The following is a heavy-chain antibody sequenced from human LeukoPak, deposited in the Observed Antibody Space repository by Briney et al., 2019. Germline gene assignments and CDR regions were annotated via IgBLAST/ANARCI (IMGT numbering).Heavy chain of an antibody. V-gene: IGHV4-39*02. CDR1: GGSISSSSHY. J-gene: IGHJ4*02. CDR3: VREGVYNFDSSGYFIFDY. Sequence: SETLSLTCTVSGGSISSSSHYWGWIRQPPGKGLEWIGSIYYSGSTYYNPSLKRRVTISVDTSKNQFSLKLTSVTAADTAVYYCVREGVYNFDSSGYFIFDYWGQGTLATVSS. D-gene: IGHD3-22*01. CDR2: IYYSGST.